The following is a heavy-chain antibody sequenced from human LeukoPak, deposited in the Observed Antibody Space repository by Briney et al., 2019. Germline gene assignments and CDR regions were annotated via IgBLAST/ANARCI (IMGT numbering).Heavy chain of an antibody. D-gene: IGHD6-13*01. J-gene: IGHJ6*02. V-gene: IGHV3-7*01. CDR2: IKQDGSEK. Sequence: GALRLSCAASGFTFSSYAMSWVRQAPGKGLEWVANIKQDGSEKYYVDSVKGRFTISRDNAKNSLYLQMNSLRAEDTAVYYCARTGASSSWYYYYYGMDVWGQGTTVTVSS. CDR1: GFTFSSYA. CDR3: ARTGASSSWYYYYYGMDV.